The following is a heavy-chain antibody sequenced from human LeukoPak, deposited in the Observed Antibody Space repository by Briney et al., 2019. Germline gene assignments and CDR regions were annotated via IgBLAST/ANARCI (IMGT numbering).Heavy chain of an antibody. CDR2: ISAYNGNT. Sequence: ASVKVSCKASGYTFTGYYMYWVRQAPGQGLEWMGWISAYNGNTNYAQKLQGRVTMTTDTSTSTAYMGLRSLRSDDTAVYYCARESPLVVFQHWGQGTLVTVSS. CDR3: ARESPLVVFQH. V-gene: IGHV1-18*04. D-gene: IGHD3-22*01. CDR1: GYTFTGYY. J-gene: IGHJ1*01.